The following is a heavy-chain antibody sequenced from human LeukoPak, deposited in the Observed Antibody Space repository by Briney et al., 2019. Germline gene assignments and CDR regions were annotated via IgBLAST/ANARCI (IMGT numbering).Heavy chain of an antibody. CDR3: ARGVHSNLDY. CDR1: GFTFSSYW. J-gene: IGHJ4*02. Sequence: PGGSLRLSCTASGFTFSSYWIHWVRQAPGKALVWVSRINSDGSTSTYADSVKGRFTIARDNAKNTLFLKMNSLRAEDTAVYYCARGVHSNLDYWGQGTLVTVSS. CDR2: INSDGSTS. V-gene: IGHV3-74*01. D-gene: IGHD4-11*01.